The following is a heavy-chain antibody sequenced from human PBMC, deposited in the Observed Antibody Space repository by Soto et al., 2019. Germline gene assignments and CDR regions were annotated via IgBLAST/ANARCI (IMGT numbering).Heavy chain of an antibody. V-gene: IGHV3-53*04. CDR2: IYSGGST. Sequence: PXXSLRLSCAASGLTVSSHYMGWVPQAPGKGLEWVSVIYSGGSTYYADSVKGRFTISRHDSKNTVYLQMNSLRDEDTAVYYCATVPEYSGYDFGYWGQGTLVTVSS. D-gene: IGHD5-12*01. J-gene: IGHJ4*02. CDR3: ATVPEYSGYDFGY. CDR1: GLTVSSHY.